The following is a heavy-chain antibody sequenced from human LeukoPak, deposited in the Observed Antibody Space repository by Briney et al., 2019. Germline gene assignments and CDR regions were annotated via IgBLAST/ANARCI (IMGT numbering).Heavy chain of an antibody. V-gene: IGHV1-24*01. CDR2: FDPEDGET. D-gene: IGHD5-18*01. J-gene: IGHJ4*02. Sequence: ASVKVSCKVSGYTLTELSMHWVRQAPGKGLEWMGGFDPEDGETIYAQKFQGRVTMTEDTSTDTAYMELSSLRSADTAVYYCATGSIQLWTQFPPDYWGQGTLVTVSS. CDR1: GYTLTELS. CDR3: ATGSIQLWTQFPPDY.